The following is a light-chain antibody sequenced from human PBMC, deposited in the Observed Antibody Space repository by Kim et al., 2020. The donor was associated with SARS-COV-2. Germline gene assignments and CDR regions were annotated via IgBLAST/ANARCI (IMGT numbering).Light chain of an antibody. CDR2: LEGSGSY. J-gene: IGLJ3*02. CDR3: ETWDSNTRV. V-gene: IGLV4-60*03. Sequence: SVKLTCTLSSGHSSYIIAWHQQQPGKAPRYLMKLEGSGSYNKGSGVPDRFSGSSSGADRYLTISNLQSEDEPDYYCETWDSNTRVFGGGTQLTVL. CDR1: SGHSSYI.